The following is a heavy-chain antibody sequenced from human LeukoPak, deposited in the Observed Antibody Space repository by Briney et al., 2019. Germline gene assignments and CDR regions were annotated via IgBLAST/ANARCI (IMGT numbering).Heavy chain of an antibody. CDR3: ARDEDTAMEY. J-gene: IGHJ4*02. D-gene: IGHD5-18*01. V-gene: IGHV3-21*01. CDR1: GFTFSSYS. Sequence: GGSLRLSCAASGFTFSSYSMNWVRQAPGKGLEWVSSNSSSSSYIYYADSVKGRFTISRDNAKNSLYLQMNSLRAEDTAVYYCARDEDTAMEYWGQGTLVTVSS. CDR2: NSSSSSYI.